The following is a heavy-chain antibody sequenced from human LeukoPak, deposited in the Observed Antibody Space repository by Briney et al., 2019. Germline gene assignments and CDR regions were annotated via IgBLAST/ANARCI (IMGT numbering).Heavy chain of an antibody. J-gene: IGHJ4*02. CDR1: GFTFSSYA. V-gene: IGHV3-23*01. Sequence: GGSLRLSCAASGFTFSSYAMSWVRQAPGKGLEWVSAISGSGGSTYYADSVKGRFTISGDNSKNTLYLQMNSLRAEDAAVYYCAKDGVGFREPFDYWGQGTLVTVSS. D-gene: IGHD3-10*01. CDR2: ISGSGGST. CDR3: AKDGVGFREPFDY.